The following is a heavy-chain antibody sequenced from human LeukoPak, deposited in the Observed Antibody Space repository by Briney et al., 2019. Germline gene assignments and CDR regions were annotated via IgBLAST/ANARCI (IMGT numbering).Heavy chain of an antibody. CDR3: ARALSGASRMGNDY. V-gene: IGHV1-46*01. D-gene: IGHD2-15*01. Sequence: ASVKVSCKASGYTFTSYYMHWVRQAPGQGLEWMGIINPNVGSTGYAQKFQGRVTMTRDTSTTTVYMELSSLRSEDTAVYYCARALSGASRMGNDYWGQGTLVTVSS. J-gene: IGHJ4*02. CDR1: GYTFTSYY. CDR2: INPNVGST.